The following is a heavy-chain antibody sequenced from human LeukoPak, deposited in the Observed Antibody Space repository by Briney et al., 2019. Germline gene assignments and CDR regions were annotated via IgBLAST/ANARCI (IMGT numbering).Heavy chain of an antibody. CDR2: INHSGST. J-gene: IGHJ5*02. D-gene: IGHD1-26*01. CDR1: GGYFSGYY. Sequence: SETLSLTCAVYGGYFSGYYWSWIRQPPGKGLEWIGEINHSGSTNYNPSLKSRVTISVDTSKNQFSLKLSSVTAADTAVYYCARDYSGEWEQLTGWWFDPWGQGTLVIVSS. CDR3: ARDYSGEWEQLTGWWFDP. V-gene: IGHV4-34*01.